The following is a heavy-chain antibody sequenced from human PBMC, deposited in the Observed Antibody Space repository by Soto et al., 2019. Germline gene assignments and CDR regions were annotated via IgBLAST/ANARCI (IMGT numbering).Heavy chain of an antibody. J-gene: IGHJ5*02. Sequence: KASETLSLTCTVSGGSISSSSYYWGWIRQPPGKGLEWIGSIYYSGSTYYNPSLKSRVTISVDTSKNQFSLKLSSVTAADTAVYYCATPPPSSRDDIPWGQGTLVTVSS. D-gene: IGHD3-9*01. CDR1: GGSISSSSYY. CDR3: ATPPPSSRDDIP. CDR2: IYYSGST. V-gene: IGHV4-39*01.